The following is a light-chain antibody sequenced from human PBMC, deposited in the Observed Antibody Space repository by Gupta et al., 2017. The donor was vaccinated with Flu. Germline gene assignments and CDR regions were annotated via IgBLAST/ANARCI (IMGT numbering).Light chain of an antibody. Sequence: ATLLLSPGEDGIPSCWASRRVNSSYLAWYQQKPGKAPRLLIYGASSRASGIPDRFSGSGSGTEFTLTISGLEPEDFAVYYCQQHGSSPYTFGQGTKVDIK. CDR1: RRVNSSY. V-gene: IGKV3-20*01. CDR3: QQHGSSPYT. J-gene: IGKJ2*01. CDR2: GAS.